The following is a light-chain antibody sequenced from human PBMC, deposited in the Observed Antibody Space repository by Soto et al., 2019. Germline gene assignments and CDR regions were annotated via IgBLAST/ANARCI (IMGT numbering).Light chain of an antibody. J-gene: IGKJ4*02. CDR3: QQYNSFSKT. V-gene: IGKV1-5*01. Sequence: DIPMTQSPSRLSASVGDRVTITCRASQSIGYWLAWYQQKPGKAPNLLIYAASTLKTGVPSRFSGSGYGTEFTLTIASLQPDDSASYYCQQYNSFSKTFGRGTKVEIK. CDR2: AAS. CDR1: QSIGYW.